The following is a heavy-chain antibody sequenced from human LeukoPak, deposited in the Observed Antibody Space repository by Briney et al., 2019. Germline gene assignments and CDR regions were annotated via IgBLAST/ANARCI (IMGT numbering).Heavy chain of an antibody. CDR2: ISGSGGST. Sequence: PGGSLRLSCAASGFTLSSNAMNWVRPPPGKGREWVSGISGSGGSTYSADSLKGRFTISRENSKKTVYLQMNSLRAEDTAVYYCAKDRGLVGSTPSNFDYWGQGTLVTVSS. CDR1: GFTLSSNA. D-gene: IGHD1-26*01. V-gene: IGHV3-23*01. J-gene: IGHJ4*02. CDR3: AKDRGLVGSTPSNFDY.